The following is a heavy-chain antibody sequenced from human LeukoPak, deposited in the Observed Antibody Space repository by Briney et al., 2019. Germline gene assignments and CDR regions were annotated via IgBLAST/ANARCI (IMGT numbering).Heavy chain of an antibody. V-gene: IGHV3-23*01. D-gene: IGHD5-24*01. CDR1: GFTFSSYA. CDR3: ARQRWLQLYFFDY. CDR2: ISGNGGST. J-gene: IGHJ4*02. Sequence: GGSLRLSCAASGFTFSSYAMSWFRRAPGKGLEWVSAISGNGGSTYFADSVKGRFTISRDNSKNTLYLQMNSLRAEDTAVYYCARQRWLQLYFFDYWGQGTLVTVSS.